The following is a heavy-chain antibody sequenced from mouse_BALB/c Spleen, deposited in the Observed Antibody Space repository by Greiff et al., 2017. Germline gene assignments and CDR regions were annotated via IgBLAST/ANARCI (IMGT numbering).Heavy chain of an antibody. CDR1: GFTFSSYT. CDR3: TRADRYAMDY. Sequence: EVKLVESGGGLVKPGGSLKLSCAASGFTFSSYTMSWVRQTPEKRLEWVATISSGGSYTYYPDSVKGQFTISRDNAKNTLYLQMSSLKSEDTAMYYCTRADRYAMDYWGQGTSVTVSS. CDR2: ISSGGSYT. V-gene: IGHV5-6-4*01. D-gene: IGHD2-14*01. J-gene: IGHJ4*01.